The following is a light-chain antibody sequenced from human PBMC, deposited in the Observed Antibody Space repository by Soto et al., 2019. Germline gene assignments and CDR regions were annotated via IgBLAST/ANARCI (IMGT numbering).Light chain of an antibody. V-gene: IGKV1-5*03. CDR3: QQYNSLWT. J-gene: IGKJ1*01. Sequence: DIQMTQSPSTLSASVGDRVTITWRASQSISSWLAWYQQKPGKAPKLLIYKASSLDTGVPSRFSGSGSGTEFTLTISSLQPDDFATYYCQQYNSLWTFGQGTKVEIK. CDR2: KAS. CDR1: QSISSW.